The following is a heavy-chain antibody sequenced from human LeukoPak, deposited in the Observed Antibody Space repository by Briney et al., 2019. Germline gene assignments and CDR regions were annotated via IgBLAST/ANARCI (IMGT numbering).Heavy chain of an antibody. CDR3: ARAGVWGSYRYFDY. Sequence: GGSLRLSCAASGFAVSSNYMTWVRQAPGKGLEWVSLIYSGGNTYYAESVKGRFTISRDNSKNMLYLQISSLRAEDTALYYCARAGVWGSYRYFDYWGQGTLVTVSS. CDR1: GFAVSSNY. CDR2: IYSGGNT. D-gene: IGHD3-16*02. V-gene: IGHV3-66*01. J-gene: IGHJ4*02.